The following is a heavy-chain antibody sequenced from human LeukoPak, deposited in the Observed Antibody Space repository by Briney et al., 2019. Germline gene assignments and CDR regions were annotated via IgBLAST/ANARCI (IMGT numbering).Heavy chain of an antibody. CDR3: ARHGYCSGGSCYFYYYHYGMDV. V-gene: IGHV4-61*08. CDR2: VYYSGST. J-gene: IGHJ6*04. D-gene: IGHD2-15*01. CDR1: GGSISSGGYF. Sequence: PETRSLTCTVSGGSISSGGYFWSWIRQHPGKGLEWIGYVYYSGSTNCNPSLTSRVTRSVDTTTNQFSLKLSSVTAADTAVYYCARHGYCSGGSCYFYYYHYGMDVWGRASVATVSS.